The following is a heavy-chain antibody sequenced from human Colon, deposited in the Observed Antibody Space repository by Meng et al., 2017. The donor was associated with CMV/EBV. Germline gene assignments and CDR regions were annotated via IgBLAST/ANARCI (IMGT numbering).Heavy chain of an antibody. D-gene: IGHD3-16*01. CDR1: GFTFSNYA. Sequence: GESLKISCAASGFTFSNYAMTWVRQTPGKGLEWVSLIFSGGSNTFYADSVKARFTISRDNSKNTLYLQMNSLRVEDTAMYYRVKTSYSYASGFPDYWGQGTLVTVSS. V-gene: IGHV3-23*03. CDR3: VKTSYSYASGFPDY. CDR2: IFSGGSNT. J-gene: IGHJ4*02.